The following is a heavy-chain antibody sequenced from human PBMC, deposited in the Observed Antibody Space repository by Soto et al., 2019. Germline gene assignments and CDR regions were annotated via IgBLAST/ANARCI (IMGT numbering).Heavy chain of an antibody. CDR3: ARGITMIGVVTKGFDY. V-gene: IGHV4-34*01. Sequence: QVQLQQWGAGLLKPSETLSLTCAVYGGSFSGYYWSWIRQPPGKGLEWIGEINHSGSTNYNPSLKSRVTISVDTSKNQFALKLSSVTAADTAVYYCARGITMIGVVTKGFDYWGQGTLVTVSS. D-gene: IGHD3-22*01. J-gene: IGHJ4*02. CDR1: GGSFSGYY. CDR2: INHSGST.